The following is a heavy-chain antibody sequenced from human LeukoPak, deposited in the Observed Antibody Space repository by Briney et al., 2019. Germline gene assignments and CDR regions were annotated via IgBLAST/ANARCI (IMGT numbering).Heavy chain of an antibody. V-gene: IGHV1-8*01. CDR1: GYTFTSYD. CDR3: ARASGYSYSYDN. Sequence: ASVKVSCKASGYTFTSYDINWVRQATGQGLEWMGWMNPNSGNTGYAQRFQGRVTMTRNTSINTAYMELSSLRSEDTAMYYCARASGYSYSYDNWGQGTLVTVSS. D-gene: IGHD5-18*01. J-gene: IGHJ4*02. CDR2: MNPNSGNT.